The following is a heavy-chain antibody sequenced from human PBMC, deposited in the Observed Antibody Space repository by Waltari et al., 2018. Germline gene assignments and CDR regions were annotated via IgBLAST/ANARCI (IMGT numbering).Heavy chain of an antibody. CDR1: GGSISSGSYY. CDR3: ARDPYSTSSPYDAFDI. CDR2: ISYSGST. V-gene: IGHV4-30-4*08. J-gene: IGHJ3*02. D-gene: IGHD6-6*01. Sequence: QVQLQESGPGLVQPSQTLSLTCSVTGGSISSGSYYWSWIRQPPGKGLEWIGYISYSGSTYYNGSLKSRVSISIDRSKNLFSLKLNSVTAADTAVYYCARDPYSTSSPYDAFDIWGQGTRVAVSS.